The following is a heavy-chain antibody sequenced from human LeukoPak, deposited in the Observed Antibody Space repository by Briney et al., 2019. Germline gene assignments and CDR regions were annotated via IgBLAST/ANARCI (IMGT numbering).Heavy chain of an antibody. V-gene: IGHV3-48*02. Sequence: GGSLRLSCAASGFTFNTYSMTWVRQAPGKGLEWLSYISSSSDAIWYADSVKGRFTVSRDNAKNSLYLHMNSLRDEDTAVYYCARENWFKFDYWGQGSLVTVPS. D-gene: IGHD3-10*01. CDR1: GFTFNTYS. J-gene: IGHJ4*02. CDR3: ARENWFKFDY. CDR2: ISSSSDAI.